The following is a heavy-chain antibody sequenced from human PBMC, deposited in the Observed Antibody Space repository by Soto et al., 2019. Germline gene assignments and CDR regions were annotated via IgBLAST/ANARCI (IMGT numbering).Heavy chain of an antibody. D-gene: IGHD2-15*01. CDR1: GYTFTSYA. J-gene: IGHJ4*02. CDR3: ARARGGYYFVY. CDR2: INAGNGNT. V-gene: IGHV1-3*01. Sequence: ASVKVSCKASGYTFTSYAIHWVRQAPGQRLGWMGWINAGNGNTKYSQKFQGRVTITRDTSASTAYMELSSLRSEDTAVYYCARARGGYYFVYWGQGTLVTVSS.